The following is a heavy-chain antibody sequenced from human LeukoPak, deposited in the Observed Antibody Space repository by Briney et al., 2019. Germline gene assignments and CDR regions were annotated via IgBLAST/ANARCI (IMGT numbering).Heavy chain of an antibody. J-gene: IGHJ4*02. D-gene: IGHD1-26*01. CDR1: GFTFSSYA. CDR3: ARGYSIVGATLDY. Sequence: AGGSLRLSCAASGFTFSSYAMSWIRQAPGKGLEWVSYISSSGSTIYYADSVKGRFTISRDNAKNSLYLQMNSLRAEDTAVYYCARGYSIVGATLDYWGQGTLVTVSS. V-gene: IGHV3-11*01. CDR2: ISSSGSTI.